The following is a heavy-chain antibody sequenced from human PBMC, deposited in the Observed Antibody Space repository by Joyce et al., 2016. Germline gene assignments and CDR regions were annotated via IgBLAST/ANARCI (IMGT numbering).Heavy chain of an antibody. V-gene: IGHV3-7*03. D-gene: IGHD4-11*01. J-gene: IGHJ4*02. CDR2: INQGGTEK. CDR3: AELSVT. Sequence: EVQLVESGGGLVQPGGSLRLSCAASGFTIINYWMAWVRQAPGKGLEWVANINQGGTEKNYVDSVKGRFIISRDNAKNSQYLQLNSLRAEDTAVYYCAELSVTWGQGTLVTVSS. CDR1: GFTIINYW.